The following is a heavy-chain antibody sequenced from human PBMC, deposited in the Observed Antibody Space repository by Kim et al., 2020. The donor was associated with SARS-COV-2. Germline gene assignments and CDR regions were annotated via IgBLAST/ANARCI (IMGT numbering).Heavy chain of an antibody. D-gene: IGHD1-26*01. CDR1: GFTVSSNY. CDR2: IYSGGST. CDR3: ARLEVGALDY. J-gene: IGHJ4*02. V-gene: IGHV3-53*01. Sequence: GGSLRLSCAASGFTVSSNYMSWVHQAPGKGLEWVSVIYSGGSTYYADSVKGRFTISRDNSKNTLYLQMNSLRAEDTAVYYCARLEVGALDYWGQGTLVTVSS.